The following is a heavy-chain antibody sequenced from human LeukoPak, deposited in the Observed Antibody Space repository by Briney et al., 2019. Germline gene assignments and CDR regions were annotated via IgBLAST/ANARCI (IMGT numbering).Heavy chain of an antibody. Sequence: ASVKVSCKASGYTFTGYYMHWVRQAPGQGLEWMGWVSAYNGNTNYAQKLQGRVTMTTDTSTSTAYMELRSLRSDDTAVYYCARVDSSSWYSEGYFDYWGQGTLVTVSS. CDR2: VSAYNGNT. V-gene: IGHV1-18*04. CDR3: ARVDSSSWYSEGYFDY. D-gene: IGHD6-13*01. CDR1: GYTFTGYY. J-gene: IGHJ4*02.